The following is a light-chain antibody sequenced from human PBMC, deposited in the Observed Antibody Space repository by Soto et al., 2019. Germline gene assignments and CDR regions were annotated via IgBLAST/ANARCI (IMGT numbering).Light chain of an antibody. CDR2: WAS. J-gene: IGKJ2*01. Sequence: DIVMTQSPDSLAVSLGERATINCKSSQSVLSSADRRNYLAWYQQKPGQPPKLLIYWASSRESGVPDRFSGSGSGTDFTLPISSLQAEDLAVYYCQQYYATPLTFGQGTKLEIK. CDR1: QSVLSSADRRNY. V-gene: IGKV4-1*01. CDR3: QQYYATPLT.